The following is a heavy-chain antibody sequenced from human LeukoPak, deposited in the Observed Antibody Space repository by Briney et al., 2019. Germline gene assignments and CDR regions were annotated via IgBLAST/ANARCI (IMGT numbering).Heavy chain of an antibody. Sequence: GGSLRLSCVASRFTFSNYWMSWVRQAPGKGLEWVANINQDGSKKRYGDSMKGRFTISRDNAKESLYLQLNSLRAEDTAVYYCAKWGPYCVGDYCPALDSWGQGTLVTVSS. J-gene: IGHJ4*02. CDR2: INQDGSKK. V-gene: IGHV3-7*01. CDR1: RFTFSNYW. D-gene: IGHD2-21*02. CDR3: AKWGPYCVGDYCPALDS.